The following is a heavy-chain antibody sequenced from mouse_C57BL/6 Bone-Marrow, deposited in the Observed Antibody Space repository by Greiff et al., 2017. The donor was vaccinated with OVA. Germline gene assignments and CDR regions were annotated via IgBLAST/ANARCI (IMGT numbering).Heavy chain of an antibody. J-gene: IGHJ3*01. CDR3: ARSGSSYLGFAY. Sequence: VQLQQSGPELVKPGASVKISCKASGYAFSSSWMNWVKQRPGQGLEWIGRIYPGGGGTNYNGKFKGKATLTADKSSSTAYMQLSSLTSEDSAVYFCARSGSSYLGFAYWGQGTLVTVSA. CDR1: GYAFSSSW. V-gene: IGHV1-82*01. D-gene: IGHD1-1*01. CDR2: IYPGGGGT.